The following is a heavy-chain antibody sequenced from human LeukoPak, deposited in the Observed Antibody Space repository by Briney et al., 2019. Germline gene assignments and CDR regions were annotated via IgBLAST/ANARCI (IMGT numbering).Heavy chain of an antibody. D-gene: IGHD6-19*01. Sequence: PSETLSLTCTVSGGSIRSYHWSWIRQPPGKRLEWIGYIYDSGSTNYNPSLKSRVTISLDTSKNQFSLKLSSVTAADTAVYYCVRGRYSSGWFKDKNWFDPWGQGIPVTVSS. CDR3: VRGRYSSGWFKDKNWFDP. J-gene: IGHJ5*02. CDR1: GGSIRSYH. CDR2: IYDSGST. V-gene: IGHV4-59*12.